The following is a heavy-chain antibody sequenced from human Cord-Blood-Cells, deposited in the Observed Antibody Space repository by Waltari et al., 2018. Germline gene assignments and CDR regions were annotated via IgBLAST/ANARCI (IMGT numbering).Heavy chain of an antibody. CDR1: GYTFTGYY. CDR3: ARVRSDVIAARPRNAFDI. J-gene: IGHJ3*02. D-gene: IGHD6-6*01. V-gene: IGHV1-2*02. CDR2: INPNSGGT. Sequence: QVQLVQSGAEVKKPGASVKVSCKASGYTFTGYYMHWVRQAPGQGLEWMGWINPNSGGTNYAQKFQGRVTRTRDTSISTAYMELSRLRSDDTAVYYCARVRSDVIAARPRNAFDIWGQGTMVTVSS.